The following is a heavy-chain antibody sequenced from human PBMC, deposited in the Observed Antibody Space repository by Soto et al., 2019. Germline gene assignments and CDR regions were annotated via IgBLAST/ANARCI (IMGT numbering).Heavy chain of an antibody. CDR1: GYTFTSYA. CDR2: INAGNGNT. J-gene: IGHJ6*02. V-gene: IGHV1-3*01. D-gene: IGHD3-10*01. Sequence: ASVKVSCKASGYTFTSYAMHWVRQAPGQRLEWMGWINAGNGNTKYSQKFQGRVTITRDTSASTAYMELSSLRSEDTAVYYCARELLWFGELSYYYYGMDVWGQGTTVTVSS. CDR3: ARELLWFGELSYYYYGMDV.